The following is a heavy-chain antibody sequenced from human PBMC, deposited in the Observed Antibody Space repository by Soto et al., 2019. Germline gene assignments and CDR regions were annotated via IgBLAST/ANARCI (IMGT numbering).Heavy chain of an antibody. J-gene: IGHJ4*02. V-gene: IGHV3-23*01. CDR3: AHLGYYSGGSCYHPGGDY. D-gene: IGHD2-15*01. CDR1: GFTFSSYA. CDR2: ISGSGGST. Sequence: GGSLRLSCAASGFTFSSYAMSWVRQAPGKGLEWVSAISGSGGSTYYADSVKGRFTISRDNSKNTLYLQMNSLRAEDTAVYYCAHLGYYSGGSCYHPGGDYWGQGTLVTVSS.